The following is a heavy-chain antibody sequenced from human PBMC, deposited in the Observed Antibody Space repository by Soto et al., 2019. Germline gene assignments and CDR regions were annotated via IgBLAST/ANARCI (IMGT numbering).Heavy chain of an antibody. CDR2: MYYSGST. CDR3: ASLADYYDRGGFDY. V-gene: IGHV4-39*01. CDR1: GGSISSGDYY. D-gene: IGHD3-22*01. Sequence: PSETLSLTCTVSGGSISSGDYYWGWIRQPPGKGLEWIGSMYYSGSTYYNPSLKSRVTISVDTSKNQFSLKLSSVTAADTAVYYCASLADYYDRGGFDYWGRGTLVTVSS. J-gene: IGHJ4*01.